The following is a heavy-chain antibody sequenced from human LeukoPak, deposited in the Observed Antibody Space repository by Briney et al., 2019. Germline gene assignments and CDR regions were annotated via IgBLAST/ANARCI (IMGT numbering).Heavy chain of an antibody. CDR2: ISGGGVRT. Sequence: GGSLRLSCAASGFTFSSYAMSWVRQAPGKGLEWVSAISGGGVRTYYADSVKGRFTISRDNSKNTLNLQMHSLRAEDTAIYYCAKDRAGTTRVEYFQHWGQGTLVTVSS. J-gene: IGHJ1*01. CDR3: AKDRAGTTRVEYFQH. D-gene: IGHD1-7*01. V-gene: IGHV3-23*01. CDR1: GFTFSSYA.